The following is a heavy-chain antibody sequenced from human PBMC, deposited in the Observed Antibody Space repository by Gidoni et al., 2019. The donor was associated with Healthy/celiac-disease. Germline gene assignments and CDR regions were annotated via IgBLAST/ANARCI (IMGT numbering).Heavy chain of an antibody. CDR3: AREGASPGATAYFDY. D-gene: IGHD6-25*01. Sequence: QVQLQESGPGLVKPSQTLSLTCPVSGGPLSSCGYYRSWIRQHPGKGLEWIGYIYYSGSTYYNPSLKSRVTISVDTSKNQFSLKLSSVTAADTAVYYCAREGASPGATAYFDYWGQGTLVTVSS. V-gene: IGHV4-31*03. J-gene: IGHJ4*02. CDR2: IYYSGST. CDR1: GGPLSSCGYY.